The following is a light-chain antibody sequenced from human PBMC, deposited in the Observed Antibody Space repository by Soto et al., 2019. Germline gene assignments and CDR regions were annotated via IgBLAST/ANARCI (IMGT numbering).Light chain of an antibody. CDR2: GAY. J-gene: IGKJ1*01. V-gene: IGKV3-15*01. CDR3: QQHNNWPPLT. CDR1: QSVSSN. Sequence: EIVMTQSPATLSLSPGESATLSCRGSQSVSSNLAWYQQKPGQAPRLLIYGAYTRATGIPATFSGSGSGTEFTLTISSLQSEDFAVYYCQQHNNWPPLTFGQGTKVDIK.